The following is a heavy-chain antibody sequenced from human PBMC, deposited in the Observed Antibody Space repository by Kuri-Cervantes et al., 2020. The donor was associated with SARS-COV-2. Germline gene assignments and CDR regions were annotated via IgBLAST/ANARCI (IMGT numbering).Heavy chain of an antibody. Sequence: ESLKISCTVSGGSISSYYWSWIRQPPGKGLEWVGYIYYSGSTNYNSSLKSRVTISVDTSKDQFSLKLSSVTAADTAVYYCARHSYGDYVLDYWGQGTLVTVSS. CDR3: ARHSYGDYVLDY. V-gene: IGHV4-59*08. CDR2: IYYSGST. CDR1: GGSISSYY. J-gene: IGHJ4*02. D-gene: IGHD4-17*01.